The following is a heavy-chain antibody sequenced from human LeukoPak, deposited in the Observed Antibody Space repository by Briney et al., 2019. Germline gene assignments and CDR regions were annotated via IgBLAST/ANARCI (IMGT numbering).Heavy chain of an antibody. V-gene: IGHV4-38-2*01. J-gene: IGHJ4*02. CDR1: GYSISSGYY. D-gene: IGHD2-2*01. Sequence: SETLSLTCAVSGYSISSGYYWGWIRQPPGKGLEWIGSIYQSGSTNYSLSLKSRVTISVDASKNQFSLKLSSVTAADTAVYYCARHTWGSASYCFDYWGRGTLVTVSS. CDR3: ARHTWGSASYCFDY. CDR2: IYQSGST.